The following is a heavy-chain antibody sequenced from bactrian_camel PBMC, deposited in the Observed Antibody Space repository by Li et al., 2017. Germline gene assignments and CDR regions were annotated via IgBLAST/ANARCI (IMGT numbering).Heavy chain of an antibody. J-gene: IGHJ4*01. CDR2: IEGDGST. D-gene: IGHD2*01. Sequence: HVQLVESGGGSVQAGGSLRLSCAVSGYTYSTYCMGWFRQPPGKQREGVAFIEGDGSTSYADSVKGRFTISKDNAKNTLYLQMNSLKPEDTAVYYCAARGVRSGDLCELQFWRSWAYWGQGTQVTVS. CDR1: GYTYSTYC. V-gene: IGHV3S53*01. CDR3: AARGVRSGDLCELQFWRSWAY.